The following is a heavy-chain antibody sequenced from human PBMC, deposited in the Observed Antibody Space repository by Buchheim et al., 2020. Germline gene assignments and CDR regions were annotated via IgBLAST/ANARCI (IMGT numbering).Heavy chain of an antibody. Sequence: QVQLVQSGAEVKKPGSSVKVSCKASGGTFRASDITWVRQAPGQGLEWMGGIVPIFGSTNFAQKFQGRVTVTADVSTGTQPMELISLTPDDTAVYYCATRYSWGQGTL. CDR2: IVPIFGST. CDR1: GGTFRASD. CDR3: ATRYS. V-gene: IGHV1-69*01. J-gene: IGHJ5*02. D-gene: IGHD2-21*01.